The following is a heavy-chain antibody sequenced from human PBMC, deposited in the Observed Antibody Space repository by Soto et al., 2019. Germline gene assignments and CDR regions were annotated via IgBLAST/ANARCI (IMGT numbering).Heavy chain of an antibody. CDR3: AKDNGDFGVVGHIDY. Sequence: PGGSLRLSCAASGFTFSSYAMSWVRQAPGKGLEWVSAISGSGGSTYYADSVEGRFTISRDNSKNTLYLQMNSLRAEDTAVYYCAKDNGDFGVVGHIDYWGQGTLVTVSS. V-gene: IGHV3-23*01. CDR1: GFTFSSYA. D-gene: IGHD3-3*01. J-gene: IGHJ4*02. CDR2: ISGSGGST.